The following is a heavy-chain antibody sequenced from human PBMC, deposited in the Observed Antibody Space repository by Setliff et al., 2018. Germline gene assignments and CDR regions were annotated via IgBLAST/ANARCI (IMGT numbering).Heavy chain of an antibody. CDR3: AREYYYDSSGYSYYFDY. J-gene: IGHJ4*02. CDR2: INAGNGNT. CDR1: GYTFTSYA. Sequence: GASVKVSCKASGYTFTSYAMHWVRQAPGQRLEWMGWINAGNGNTKYSQKFQGRVTITRDTSASTTYMELRSLRSEDTAVYYCAREYYYDSSGYSYYFDYWGQGTRVTVSS. D-gene: IGHD3-22*01. V-gene: IGHV1-3*01.